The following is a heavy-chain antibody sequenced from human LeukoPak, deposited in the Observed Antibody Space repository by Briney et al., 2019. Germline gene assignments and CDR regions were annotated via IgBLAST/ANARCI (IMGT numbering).Heavy chain of an antibody. CDR1: GGSISSSSYY. Sequence: SETLSLTCTVSGGSISSSSYYWGWIRQPAGEGLEWIGRISSSGSTNYNPSLKSRVTLSVDTSKNQFSLKLNSVTAADTAVYYCARWPATQGTFDVWGQGTMVTVSS. J-gene: IGHJ3*01. CDR2: ISSSGST. CDR3: ARWPATQGTFDV. V-gene: IGHV4-39*07.